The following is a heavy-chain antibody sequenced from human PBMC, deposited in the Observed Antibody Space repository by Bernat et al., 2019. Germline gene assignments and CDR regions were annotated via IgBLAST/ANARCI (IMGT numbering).Heavy chain of an antibody. CDR2: IIPIFGTA. CDR3: ARSTRGYSGYDPGWGWFDP. D-gene: IGHD5-12*01. J-gene: IGHJ5*02. CDR1: GGTFSSYA. Sequence: QVQLVQSGAEVKKPGSSVKVSCKASGGTFSSYAISWVRQAPGQGLEWMGGIIPIFGTANYAQKFQGRVTITADESTSTAYMELSSLRSEDTAVYYGARSTRGYSGYDPGWGWFDPWGQGTLVTVSS. V-gene: IGHV1-69*01.